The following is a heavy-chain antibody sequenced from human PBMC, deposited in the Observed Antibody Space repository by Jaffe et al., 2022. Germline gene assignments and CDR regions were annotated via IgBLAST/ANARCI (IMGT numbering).Heavy chain of an antibody. D-gene: IGHD4-17*01. Sequence: QLQLQESGPGLVKPSETLSLTCTVSGGSISSSSYYWGWIRQPPGKGLEWIGSIYYSGSTYYNPSLKSRVTISVDTSKNQFSLKLSSVTATDTAVYYCARHDRALGGVTTNFDYWGQGTLVTVSS. CDR2: IYYSGST. CDR1: GGSISSSSYY. J-gene: IGHJ4*02. CDR3: ARHDRALGGVTTNFDY. V-gene: IGHV4-39*01.